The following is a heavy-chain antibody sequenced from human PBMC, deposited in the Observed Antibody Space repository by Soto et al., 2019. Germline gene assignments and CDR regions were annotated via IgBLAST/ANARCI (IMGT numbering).Heavy chain of an antibody. CDR2: INSDGSHT. J-gene: IGHJ6*02. Sequence: EVQLVESGGGLVQPGGSLRLSCAASGLSFNIYWMHWVRQVPGKGLVWLARINSDGSHTIYVDSVKGRFTISRDNAKGTVFLQMDSLRDEDTGVYYCAGGMAGLDVWGQGTKVTVSS. V-gene: IGHV3-74*01. CDR3: AGGMAGLDV. CDR1: GLSFNIYW.